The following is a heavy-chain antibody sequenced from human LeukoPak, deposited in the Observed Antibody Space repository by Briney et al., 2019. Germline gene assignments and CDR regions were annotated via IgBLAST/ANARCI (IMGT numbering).Heavy chain of an antibody. Sequence: GGSLRLSCAASGFTFSSHAMSWVRQAPGKGLEWVSATTGSGGNTYHADSVKGRLTISRDNSKNTLYLQINSLRAEDTALYYCAKDRGMTAQYGMDVWGQGTTVTVSS. CDR3: AKDRGMTAQYGMDV. CDR1: GFTFSSHA. D-gene: IGHD5-18*01. CDR2: TTGSGGNT. V-gene: IGHV3-23*01. J-gene: IGHJ6*02.